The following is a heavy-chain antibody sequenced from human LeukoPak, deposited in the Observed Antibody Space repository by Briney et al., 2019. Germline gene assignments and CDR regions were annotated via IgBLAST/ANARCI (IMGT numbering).Heavy chain of an antibody. CDR3: ASTEAVVPPEDY. D-gene: IGHD2-15*01. J-gene: IGHJ4*02. Sequence: PGRSLRLSCAASGFTFSSYGMHWVRQAPGKGLEWVAVISYDGSNKYYADSVKGRFTISRDNSKNTLYLQMNSLRAEDTAVYYCASTEAVVPPEDYWGQGTLVTVSS. CDR2: ISYDGSNK. V-gene: IGHV3-30*03. CDR1: GFTFSSYG.